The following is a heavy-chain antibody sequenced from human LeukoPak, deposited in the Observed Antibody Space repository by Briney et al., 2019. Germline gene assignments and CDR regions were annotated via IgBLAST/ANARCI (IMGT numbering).Heavy chain of an antibody. CDR3: VTGRGDL. CDR2: IDGSEK. J-gene: IGHJ5*02. V-gene: IGHV3-7*01. CDR1: RFKFDDYW. Sequence: GGSLRLSCAASRFKFDDYWMNWVRQTPGKGLEWVAMIDGSEKFYVDSVKGRFIISRGNAKNSLSLQMNSVRAEDAGVYYCVTGRGDLWGQGTLVTVSS.